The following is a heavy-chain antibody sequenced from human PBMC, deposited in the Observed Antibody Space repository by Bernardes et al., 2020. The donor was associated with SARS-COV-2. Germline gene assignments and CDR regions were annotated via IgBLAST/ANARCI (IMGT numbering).Heavy chain of an antibody. Sequence: STYIFTTYWVGWVRQLPGKGLEWMGIIYPGDSATRYGPSFQGQVTISVDKSIDTAYLQWSSLKASDTAMYYCARYCSTATCATPYAFDIWGQGTMVTVSS. CDR2: IYPGDSAT. CDR1: TYIFTTYW. J-gene: IGHJ3*02. CDR3: ARYCSTATCATPYAFDI. V-gene: IGHV5-51*01. D-gene: IGHD2-2*01.